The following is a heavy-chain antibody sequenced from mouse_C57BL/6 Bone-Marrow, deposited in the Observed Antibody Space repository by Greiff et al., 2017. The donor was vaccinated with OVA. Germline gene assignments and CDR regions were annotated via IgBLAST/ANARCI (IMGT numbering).Heavy chain of an antibody. CDR2: INPSSGYT. CDR3: ARRNGNYDYAIDY. J-gene: IGHJ4*01. V-gene: IGHV1-7*01. CDR1: GYTFTSYW. D-gene: IGHD2-1*01. Sequence: QVQLQESGAELAKPGASVKLSCKASGYTFTSYWMHWVKQRPGQGLEWIGYINPSSGYTKYTQKFKDKATLTADKSSSTAYMQLSSLTYEDSAVYYCARRNGNYDYAIDYWGQGTSVTVSS.